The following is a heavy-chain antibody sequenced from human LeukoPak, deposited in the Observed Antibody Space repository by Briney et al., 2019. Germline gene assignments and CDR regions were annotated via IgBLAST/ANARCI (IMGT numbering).Heavy chain of an antibody. D-gene: IGHD2-2*01. Sequence: SETLSLTCTVSGYSISTGYYWGWIRQPPGKGREWIGSIFHSGSTYYNPSRNSRVTISVDTSKNQFSLKLSTVTAADTAVYYCAKGLCSSTICYYYYYMDVWGKGTTVTVSS. V-gene: IGHV4-38-2*02. CDR2: IFHSGST. CDR3: AKGLCSSTICYYYYYMDV. CDR1: GYSISTGYY. J-gene: IGHJ6*03.